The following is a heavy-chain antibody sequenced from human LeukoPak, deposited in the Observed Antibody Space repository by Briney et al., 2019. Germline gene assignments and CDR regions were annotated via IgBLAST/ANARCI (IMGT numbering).Heavy chain of an antibody. CDR2: IKPDGSSM. CDR1: GFTFSSYW. V-gene: IGHV3-74*01. Sequence: GGSLRLSCAASGFTFSSYWMNWVRQAPGKGLVWVSRIKPDGSSMSYADSVQGRFTISRDNAKNTLYLQMNSLRAEDTAAYYCARDTGYSSGWYTDYWGQGTLVTVSS. J-gene: IGHJ4*02. D-gene: IGHD6-19*01. CDR3: ARDTGYSSGWYTDY.